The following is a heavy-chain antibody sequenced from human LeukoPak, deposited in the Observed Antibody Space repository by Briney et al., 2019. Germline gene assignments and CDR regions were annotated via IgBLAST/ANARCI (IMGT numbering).Heavy chain of an antibody. J-gene: IGHJ4*02. Sequence: GGSLRLSCAASGFTFSSYGMHWVRQAPGKGLEWVAFIRYDGSNKYNADSVKGRFTISRDNSKNTLYLQMNSLRAEDTAVYYCAKGHVDTAMGAFDYWGQGTLVTVSS. CDR2: IRYDGSNK. CDR3: AKGHVDTAMGAFDY. V-gene: IGHV3-30*02. D-gene: IGHD5-18*01. CDR1: GFTFSSYG.